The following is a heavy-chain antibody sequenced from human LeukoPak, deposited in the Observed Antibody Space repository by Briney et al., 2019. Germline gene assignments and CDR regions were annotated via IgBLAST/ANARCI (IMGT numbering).Heavy chain of an antibody. J-gene: IGHJ6*02. CDR1: GFTFSSYW. CDR2: INSDGRNT. V-gene: IGHV3-74*01. Sequence: PGGSLRLSCAASGFTFSSYWMPWVRQAPGKGLVWVSRINSDGRNTSYADSVKGRFTISRDNAKNTLYLQMNSLRAEDTAVYYCARGNYYAMDVWGQGTTVTVSS. CDR3: ARGNYYAMDV.